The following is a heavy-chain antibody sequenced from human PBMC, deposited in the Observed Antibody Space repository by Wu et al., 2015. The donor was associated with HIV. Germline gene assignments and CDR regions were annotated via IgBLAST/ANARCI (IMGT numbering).Heavy chain of an antibody. CDR3: ARGIGSGSYYLVYNPTAKRNYYGMDV. Sequence: QVQLVQSGAEVKKPGASVKVSCKASGYTFTGYYMHWVRQAPGQGLEWMGWINPNSGGTNYAQKFQGRVTMTRDTSISTAYMELSRLRSDDTAVYYCARGIGSGSYYLVYNPTAKRNYYGMDVWGQGTTVTVSS. CDR1: GYTFTGYY. CDR2: INPNSGGT. D-gene: IGHD3-10*01. J-gene: IGHJ6*02. V-gene: IGHV1-2*02.